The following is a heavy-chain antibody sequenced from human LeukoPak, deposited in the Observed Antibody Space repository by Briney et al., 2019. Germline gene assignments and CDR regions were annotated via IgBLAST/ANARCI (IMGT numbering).Heavy chain of an antibody. Sequence: PGGSLKLSCSASGFTFSSYAMHSVRQAPGKGLEYVSGLSSNGGYTYYADSVKDRFIISRDNSKNTLYLQMSSLRAEDTAVYYCVKTYGMGSFSNWGQGTLVTVSS. D-gene: IGHD3-10*01. V-gene: IGHV3-64D*06. CDR3: VKTYGMGSFSN. J-gene: IGHJ4*02. CDR2: LSSNGGYT. CDR1: GFTFSSYA.